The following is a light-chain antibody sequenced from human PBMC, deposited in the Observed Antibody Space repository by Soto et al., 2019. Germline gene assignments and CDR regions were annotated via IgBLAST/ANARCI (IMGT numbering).Light chain of an antibody. V-gene: IGKV1-5*01. J-gene: IGKJ3*01. Sequence: DIQMAQSPSTLSASVGDRVTITCRASLNIDSRLAWYQQKPGKAPKLLVFDASTLERGVTSTFSGGGSGTAFTLTISTLQHEDFATYYCQQYNSFSLFTFGPGTKVETK. CDR2: DAS. CDR1: LNIDSR. CDR3: QQYNSFSLFT.